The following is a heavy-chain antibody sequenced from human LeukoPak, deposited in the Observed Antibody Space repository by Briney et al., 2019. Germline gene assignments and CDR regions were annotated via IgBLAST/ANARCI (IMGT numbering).Heavy chain of an antibody. CDR3: ARLYGSGSLRILN. CDR2: IYYSGST. CDR1: GGSISSYY. J-gene: IGHJ4*02. Sequence: SETLSLTCTVSGGSISSYYWSWIRQPPGKGLEWIGYIYYSGSTNYNPSLKSRVTISVDTSKNQFSLKLSSVTAADTAVYYCARLYGSGSLRILNWGQGTLVTVSS. V-gene: IGHV4-59*08. D-gene: IGHD3-10*01.